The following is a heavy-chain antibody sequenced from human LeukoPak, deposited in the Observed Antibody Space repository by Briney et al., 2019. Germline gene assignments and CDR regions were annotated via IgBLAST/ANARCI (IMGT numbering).Heavy chain of an antibody. CDR3: ARGPRNDFWSGYPYYYYYGMDV. Sequence: ASVKVSCKASGYTFTSYGISWVRQAPGRGLEWMGWISAYNGNTNYAQKLQGRVTMTTDTSTSTAYMELRSLRSDDTAVYYCARGPRNDFWSGYPYYYYYGMDVWGQGTTVTVSS. CDR1: GYTFTSYG. V-gene: IGHV1-18*01. D-gene: IGHD3-3*01. CDR2: ISAYNGNT. J-gene: IGHJ6*02.